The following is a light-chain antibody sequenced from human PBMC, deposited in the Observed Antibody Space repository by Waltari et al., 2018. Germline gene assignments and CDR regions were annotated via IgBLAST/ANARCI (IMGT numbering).Light chain of an antibody. CDR1: QSVGRY. CDR3: QKYVNVPAT. Sequence: EIELTPSPGPTSLSPGKSATPSCRASQSVGRYLAWYQQKPGQAPSLLIYDASTRSTGSPDRFSGRGSGTEFSLTISRLESEDFAVYYCQKYVNVPATFGQGTKVEI. V-gene: IGKV3-20*01. J-gene: IGKJ1*01. CDR2: DAS.